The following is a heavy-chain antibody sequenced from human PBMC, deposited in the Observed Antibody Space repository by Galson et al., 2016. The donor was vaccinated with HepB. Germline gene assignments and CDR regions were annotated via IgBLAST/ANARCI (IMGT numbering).Heavy chain of an antibody. V-gene: IGHV3-30-3*01. CDR2: ITYDGSNK. CDR3: ARGFNYYDSCMIY. D-gene: IGHD3-22*01. CDR1: GFTFSSYS. J-gene: IGHJ4*02. Sequence: SLRLSCAASGFTFSSYSMHRVRQAPGKGLEWVAVITYDGSNKFYADSVKGRFTISRDNSKNTLYLQMNNLRAEDTAIYYCARGFNYYDSCMIYWGQGTQVTVSS.